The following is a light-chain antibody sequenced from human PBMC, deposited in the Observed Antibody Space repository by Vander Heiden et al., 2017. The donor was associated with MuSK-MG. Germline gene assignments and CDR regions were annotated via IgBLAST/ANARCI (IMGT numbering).Light chain of an antibody. CDR1: QSLLHSNEFIY. CDR2: LGF. V-gene: IGKV2-28*01. CDR3: MQALQTPYT. J-gene: IGKJ2*01. Sequence: DIVMTQSPLSLPVTPGEPASISCRSSQSLLHSNEFIYLDWYLQKPGQSPQLLIYLGFNRASGVPDRFSGSGSGTNFTLKIRRVDAEDVGVYYCMQALQTPYTFGQGTKLEIK.